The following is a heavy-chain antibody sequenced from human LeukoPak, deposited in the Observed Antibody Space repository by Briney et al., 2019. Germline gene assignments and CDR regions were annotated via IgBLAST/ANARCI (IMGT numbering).Heavy chain of an antibody. Sequence: SETLSLACAVYGGSLSRYCWSWLRQPPGKGLAWIGEINHSGSTNYKPSLMSRVPISVDKTKHQFSLKLGSVTAADTAVYYCARVGRVVPAAIENWFDPWRQGTLVTVSS. CDR3: ARVGRVVPAAIENWFDP. CDR2: INHSGST. D-gene: IGHD2-2*01. V-gene: IGHV4-34*01. CDR1: GGSLSRYC. J-gene: IGHJ5*02.